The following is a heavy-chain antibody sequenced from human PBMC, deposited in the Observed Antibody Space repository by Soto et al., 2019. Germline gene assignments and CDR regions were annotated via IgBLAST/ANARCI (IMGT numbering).Heavy chain of an antibody. V-gene: IGHV6-1*01. CDR2: TYYRSRWYN. CDR1: GDSVSSNTAG. D-gene: IGHD1-7*01. CDR3: AGTTSHQWYYMDV. J-gene: IGHJ6*03. Sequence: SQTLSLTCAISGDSVSSNTAGWNWIRQSPSRGLEWLGRTYYRSRWYNDYALSVKSRITINPDTSKNQFSLQLNSVTPEDTAVYYCAGTTSHQWYYMDVWGKGTTVTVSS.